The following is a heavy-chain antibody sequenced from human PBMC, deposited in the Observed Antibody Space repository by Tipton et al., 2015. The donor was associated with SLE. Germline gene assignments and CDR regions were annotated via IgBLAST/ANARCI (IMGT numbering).Heavy chain of an antibody. J-gene: IGHJ6*02. Sequence: SLRLSCASSGFTLTGYAMTWVRQAPGKGLEWVSLLYSGGSSYYVDSIKGRFTISRDNSKNTPYLQMNSLRAEDTAVYYCAKDIIATAPYYGMDVWGQGTTVTVSS. V-gene: IGHV3-23*03. CDR3: AKDIIATAPYYGMDV. CDR1: GFTLTGYA. D-gene: IGHD6-13*01. CDR2: LYSGGSS.